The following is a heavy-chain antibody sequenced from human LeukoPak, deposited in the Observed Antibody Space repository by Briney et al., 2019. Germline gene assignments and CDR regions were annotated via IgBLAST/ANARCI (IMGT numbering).Heavy chain of an antibody. CDR3: AKGGTWTTVTRIDY. J-gene: IGHJ4*02. D-gene: IGHD4-17*01. CDR2: IYYSGSS. V-gene: IGHV4-59*01. CDR1: GGSISSYY. Sequence: SETLSLTCTVSGGSISSYYWNWVRQPPGKGLEWIGYIYYSGSSNYNPSLRSRVTISVDTSKKQFSLKLNSVTAADTAVYYCAKGGTWTTVTRIDYWGQGTLVTVSS.